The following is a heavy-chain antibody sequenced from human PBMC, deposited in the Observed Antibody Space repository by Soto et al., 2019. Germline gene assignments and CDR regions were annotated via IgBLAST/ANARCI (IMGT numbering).Heavy chain of an antibody. V-gene: IGHV3-20*04. Sequence: GGSLRLSCAASGFTFDDYGMSWVRQAPGKGLEWVSGINWNGGSTGYADSVKGRFTISRDNAKNTLYLQMNSLRAEDTAVYYCARGGSCYECYYYMDVWGKGTTVTVSS. CDR2: INWNGGST. CDR1: GFTFDDYG. CDR3: ARGGSCYECYYYMDV. D-gene: IGHD2-15*01. J-gene: IGHJ6*03.